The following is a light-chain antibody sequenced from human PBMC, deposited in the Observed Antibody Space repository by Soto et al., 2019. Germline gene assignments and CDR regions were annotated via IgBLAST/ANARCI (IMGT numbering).Light chain of an antibody. J-gene: IGKJ2*01. V-gene: IGKV3-11*01. CDR3: QQRSNWPPYT. CDR1: QRLSSY. Sequence: EIVLTQSPATLSLSPGERATLSCRASQRLSSYLAWYPQTPGHAPSLLIYDASNMTTGIPARFSGSGSGADFPLPISSLEPEDFAVYYCQQRSNWPPYTFGQPTQL. CDR2: DAS.